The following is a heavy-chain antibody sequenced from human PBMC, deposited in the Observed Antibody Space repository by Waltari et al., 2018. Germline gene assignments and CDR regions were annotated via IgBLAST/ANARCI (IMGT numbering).Heavy chain of an antibody. CDR2: IYPGDSET. CDR1: GDSFSRYW. V-gene: IGHV5-51*03. Sequence: EVPLVQSGAEVKKPGESLKISCRGSGDSFSRYWIGWVRQMPWKGLEWMGIIYPGDSETKYSPAFQGQVTFSADKSINTAYLQWNSLKDSDSAMYYCARRDVAVVVDVLDAFNIWGQGTKVTVSS. CDR3: ARRDVAVVVDVLDAFNI. J-gene: IGHJ3*02. D-gene: IGHD2-15*01.